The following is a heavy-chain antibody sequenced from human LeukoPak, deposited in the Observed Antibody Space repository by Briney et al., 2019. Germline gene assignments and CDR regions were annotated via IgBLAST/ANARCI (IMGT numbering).Heavy chain of an antibody. CDR3: AKTQQITMIVVVIIPLDY. CDR2: ISGSGGST. V-gene: IGHV3-23*01. CDR1: GFTFSSYA. Sequence: GGSLRLSCAASGFTFSSYAMSWVRQAPGKGLEWVSAISGSGGSTCYADSVKGRFTISRDNSKNTLYLQMNSLRAEDTAVYYCAKTQQITMIVVVIIPLDYWGQGTLVTVSS. J-gene: IGHJ4*02. D-gene: IGHD3-22*01.